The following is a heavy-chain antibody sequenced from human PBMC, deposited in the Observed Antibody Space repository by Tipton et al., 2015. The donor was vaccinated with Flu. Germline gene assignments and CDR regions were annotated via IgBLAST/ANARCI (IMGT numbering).Heavy chain of an antibody. Sequence: TLSLTCTVSGGSLSSYYWSWIRQPAGKGLERIGRIYTSGNTNYNPSLKSRLTMSVDASKKQFSLKLRSVTAADTAVYYCARGSGSGTFVIFDFWGQGTLVTVSS. CDR1: GGSLSSYY. V-gene: IGHV4-4*07. D-gene: IGHD3-10*01. CDR2: IYTSGNT. CDR3: ARGSGSGTFVIFDF. J-gene: IGHJ4*02.